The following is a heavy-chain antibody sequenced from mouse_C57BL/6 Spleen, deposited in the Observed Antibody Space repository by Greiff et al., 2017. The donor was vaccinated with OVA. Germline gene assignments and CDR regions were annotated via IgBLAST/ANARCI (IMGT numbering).Heavy chain of an antibody. J-gene: IGHJ4*01. Sequence: VQLQESGAELVKPGASVKMSCKASGYTFTTYPIEWMKQNHGKSLEWIGNFHPYNDDTKYNEKFKGKATLTVEKSSSTVYLELSRLTSDDSAVYYCARRMNWESYAMDYWGQGTSVTVSS. V-gene: IGHV1-47*01. D-gene: IGHD4-1*01. CDR1: GYTFTTYP. CDR3: ARRMNWESYAMDY. CDR2: FHPYNDDT.